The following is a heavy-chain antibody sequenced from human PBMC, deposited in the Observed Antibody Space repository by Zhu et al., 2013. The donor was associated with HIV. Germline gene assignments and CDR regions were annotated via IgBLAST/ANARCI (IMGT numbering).Heavy chain of an antibody. V-gene: IGHV1-18*01. Sequence: QAQLVQSGAELKKPGASVKVSCKASDYTFTRYDVTWVRQAPGQGLEWMGWISAYNGNTNYAQRFQGRLTMTTDASTTTAYMELRSLRSDDTAVYYCARSYYYDSRGYLALFDYWGQGTLVTVSS. D-gene: IGHD3-22*01. J-gene: IGHJ4*02. CDR2: ISAYNGNT. CDR1: DYTFTRYD. CDR3: ARSYYYDSRGYLALFDY.